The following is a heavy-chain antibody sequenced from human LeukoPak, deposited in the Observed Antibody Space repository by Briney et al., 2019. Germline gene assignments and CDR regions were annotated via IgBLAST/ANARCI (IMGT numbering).Heavy chain of an antibody. D-gene: IGHD3-16*02. CDR3: AKAGSFRFDN. V-gene: IGHV3-74*01. CDR2: MSGDGRTI. CDR1: GFTFSSSW. Sequence: GGSLSLSCVGSGFTFSSSWIHWVRQHPGKGLVWVSRMSGDGRTIDYADSVKGRFTISRDNAKNTLYLQMNSLTVEDTGVYFCAKAGSFRFDNWGQGTLVTVSS. J-gene: IGHJ4*02.